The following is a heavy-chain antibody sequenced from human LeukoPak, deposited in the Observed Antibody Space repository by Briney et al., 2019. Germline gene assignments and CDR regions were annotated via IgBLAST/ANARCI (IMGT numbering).Heavy chain of an antibody. V-gene: IGHV3-21*04. J-gene: IGHJ4*02. Sequence: PGGSLRLSCAAPGFTFSSYSMNWVRQAPGKGLEWVSSITSSGSYIYYADSVKGRFTISRDNAKNSLYLQMNSLRAEDMALYYCAKDAGYDSSGCFDYWGQGTLVTVSS. CDR2: ITSSGSYI. CDR1: GFTFSSYS. CDR3: AKDAGYDSSGCFDY. D-gene: IGHD3-22*01.